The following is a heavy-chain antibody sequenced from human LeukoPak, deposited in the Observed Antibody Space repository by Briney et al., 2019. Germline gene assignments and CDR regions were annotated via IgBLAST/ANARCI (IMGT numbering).Heavy chain of an antibody. CDR1: GFTFSSYA. V-gene: IGHV3-30*18. J-gene: IGHJ5*02. CDR2: ISHDGSNI. Sequence: GGSLRLSCAASGFTFSSYAMSWVRQAPGKGLEWVAVISHDGSNIHYGDSVKGRFTISRDNSKNTLYLQMNSLRAEDTAVYHCAKDPYRVIVATGNYLDPWGQGTLVTVSS. D-gene: IGHD3-22*01. CDR3: AKDPYRVIVATGNYLDP.